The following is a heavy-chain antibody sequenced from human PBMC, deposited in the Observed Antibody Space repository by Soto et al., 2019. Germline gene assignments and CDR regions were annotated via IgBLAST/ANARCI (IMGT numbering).Heavy chain of an antibody. D-gene: IGHD6-13*01. V-gene: IGHV4-61*01. Sequence: SETLSLTCTVSGGSVVSATYYWTWIRQPPGKGLEWIGYIYYDGATSYSPSLKSRVTISMDTSKNQLSLKLTSVTAADTALYFCARVLPGVAAAFDAFDIWGQGTVVTVSS. J-gene: IGHJ3*02. CDR1: GGSVVSATYY. CDR2: IYYDGAT. CDR3: ARVLPGVAAAFDAFDI.